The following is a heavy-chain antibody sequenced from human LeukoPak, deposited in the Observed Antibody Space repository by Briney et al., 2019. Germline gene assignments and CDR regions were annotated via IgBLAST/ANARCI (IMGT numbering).Heavy chain of an antibody. CDR2: IYYSGST. D-gene: IGHD3-3*01. V-gene: IGHV4-59*01. CDR1: GGSISSYY. J-gene: IGHJ4*02. CDR3: ARVPFWSGFFFDY. Sequence: SETLSLTCTVSGGSISSYYWSWIRQPPGKGLEWIGYIYYSGSTNYNPSLKSRVTISVDTSKNQFSLKLSSVTAADTAVYYCARVPFWSGFFFDYWGQGTLVTVSS.